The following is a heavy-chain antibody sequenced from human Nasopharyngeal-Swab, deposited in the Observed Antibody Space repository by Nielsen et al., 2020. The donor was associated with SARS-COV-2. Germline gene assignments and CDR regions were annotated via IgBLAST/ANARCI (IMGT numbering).Heavy chain of an antibody. J-gene: IGHJ6*03. CDR2: IYYSGST. CDR3: ARARQGITIFGVLYYYYMDV. D-gene: IGHD3-3*01. CDR1: GGSISSGDYY. V-gene: IGHV4-30-4*01. Sequence: LRLSCTVSGGSISSGDYYWSWIRQPPGKGLEWIGYIYYSGSTYYNPSLKSRVTISVDTSKNQFSLKLSSVTAADTAVYYCARARQGITIFGVLYYYYMDVWGKGTTVTVSS.